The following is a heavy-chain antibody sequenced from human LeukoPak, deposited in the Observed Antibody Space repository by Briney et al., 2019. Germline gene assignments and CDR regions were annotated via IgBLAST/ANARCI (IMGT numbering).Heavy chain of an antibody. V-gene: IGHV3-43*02. D-gene: IGHD6-19*01. CDR3: AKVGRASGWYVFDY. CDR2: ISGDGGST. Sequence: GGSLRLSCAASGFTFDDYAMHGVRQAPGKGLEWVSLISGDGGSTYYADSVKGRFTISRDNSKNSLYLQVNSLRTEDTALYYCAKVGRASGWYVFDYWGQGTLVTVSS. CDR1: GFTFDDYA. J-gene: IGHJ4*02.